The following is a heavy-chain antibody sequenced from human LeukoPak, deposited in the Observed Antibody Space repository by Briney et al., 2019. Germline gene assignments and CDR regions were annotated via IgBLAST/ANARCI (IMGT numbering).Heavy chain of an antibody. V-gene: IGHV3-48*03. J-gene: IGHJ6*02. CDR2: ISSSGKNV. CDR1: GFTFSSYE. Sequence: PGGSLRLSCAASGFTFSSYEMNWVRQALGKRLEWVSYISSSGKNVFYADSVKGRFTISRDNAKNSLHLQMNSLRAEDTAVYYCARDRGFCSSTGCPYGMDVWGQGTTVTVSS. D-gene: IGHD2-2*01. CDR3: ARDRGFCSSTGCPYGMDV.